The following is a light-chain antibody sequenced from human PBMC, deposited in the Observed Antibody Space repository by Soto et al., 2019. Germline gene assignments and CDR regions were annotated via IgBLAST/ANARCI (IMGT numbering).Light chain of an antibody. CDR2: AAA. V-gene: IGKV3-20*01. J-gene: IGKJ1*01. CDR1: QTISSSF. CDR3: QQYGYSSWT. Sequence: EIVLTQSPGTLSLSPGERATLSCRASQTISSSFLAWYRQKPGQAPRLLIYAAASRATGIPDRFSGGGSGTDFPLTISRLEPEDFAVYYCQQYGYSSWTFGQGTKVEIK.